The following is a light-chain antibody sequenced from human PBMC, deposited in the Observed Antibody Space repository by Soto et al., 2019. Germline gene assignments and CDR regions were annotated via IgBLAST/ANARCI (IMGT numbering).Light chain of an antibody. V-gene: IGLV1-44*01. CDR1: SSNIGSNT. Sequence: QSVLTQPPSASGTPGQRVTISCSGSSSNIGSNTVNWYQQLPGTAPKLLMYSNNQRPSGVPERLSGSKSGTSASLAISGLQSDDEADYYCAAWDDSLNGVVFGGGTKLTVL. CDR2: SNN. J-gene: IGLJ2*01. CDR3: AAWDDSLNGVV.